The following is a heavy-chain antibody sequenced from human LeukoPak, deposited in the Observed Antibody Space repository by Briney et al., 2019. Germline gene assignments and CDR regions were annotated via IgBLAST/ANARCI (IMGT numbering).Heavy chain of an antibody. V-gene: IGHV3-21*04. CDR3: AREGSVVEFDY. CDR2: ISSSSSYI. J-gene: IGHJ4*02. Sequence: GGSLRLSCAASAFTFSSYSMNWVRQAPGKGLEWVSSISSSSSYISYADSVKGRFTVSRDNAKDSLFLQMDSPRVEDTAVYYCAREGSVVEFDYWGQGTLVTVSS. CDR1: AFTFSSYS. D-gene: IGHD3-22*01.